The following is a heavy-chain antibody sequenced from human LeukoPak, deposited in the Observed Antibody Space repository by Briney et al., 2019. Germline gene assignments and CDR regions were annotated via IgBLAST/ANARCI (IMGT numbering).Heavy chain of an antibody. CDR3: ARVSRYSSTGFDY. CDR2: INPNSGGT. D-gene: IGHD6-19*01. CDR1: GYTFTGYY. V-gene: IGHV1-2*02. J-gene: IGHJ4*02. Sequence: ASVKVSCKASGYTFTGYYMHWVRQAPGQGLEWMGWINPNSGGTNYAQKFQGRVTMTRDTSISTDYMELSRLRSDDTAVYYCARVSRYSSTGFDYWGQGTLVTVSS.